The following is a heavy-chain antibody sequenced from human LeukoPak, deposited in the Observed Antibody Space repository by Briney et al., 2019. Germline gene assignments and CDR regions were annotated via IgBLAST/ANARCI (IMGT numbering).Heavy chain of an antibody. V-gene: IGHV1-2*04. CDR3: ARVEYSSSSGTFDI. Sequence: ASVKVSCKASGYTFTGYYMHWVRQAPGQGLEWMGWINPNSGGTNYAQKFQGWLTMTRDTSISTAYMELSRLRSDDTAVYYCARVEYSSSSGTFDIWGQGTMVTVSS. J-gene: IGHJ3*02. CDR2: INPNSGGT. CDR1: GYTFTGYY. D-gene: IGHD6-6*01.